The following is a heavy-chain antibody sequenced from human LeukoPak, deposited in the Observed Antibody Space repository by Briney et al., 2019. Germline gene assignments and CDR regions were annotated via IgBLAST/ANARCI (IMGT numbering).Heavy chain of an antibody. V-gene: IGHV4-4*02. D-gene: IGHD3-22*01. J-gene: IGHJ5*02. Sequence: SETLSLTCAVSGVSVGDTYWWTWVRQPPGKGLEWIGEINHSATTNYNPSLKGRATISLDKSKNHFSLKVNSMTAADTAVYYCARERGDYYDSSGYQNWFDPWGQGTLVTVSS. CDR2: INHSATT. CDR3: ARERGDYYDSSGYQNWFDP. CDR1: GVSVGDTYW.